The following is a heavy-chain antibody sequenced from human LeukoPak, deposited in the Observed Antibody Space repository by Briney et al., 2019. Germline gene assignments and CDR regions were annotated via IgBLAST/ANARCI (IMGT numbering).Heavy chain of an antibody. Sequence: ASVKVSCKASGYTFTGYYMHWVRQAPGQGLEWMGWINPNSGGTNYAQKFQGRVTMTRDTSISTAYMELSRLRSDDTAVYYCARRSGTVAYYYYYMDVWGKGTTVTVSS. CDR2: INPNSGGT. V-gene: IGHV1-2*02. CDR3: ARRSGTVAYYYYYMDV. CDR1: GYTFTGYY. J-gene: IGHJ6*03. D-gene: IGHD2-15*01.